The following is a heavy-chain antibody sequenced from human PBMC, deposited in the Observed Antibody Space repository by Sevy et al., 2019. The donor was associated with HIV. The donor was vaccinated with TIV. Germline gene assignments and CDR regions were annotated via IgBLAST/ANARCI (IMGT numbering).Heavy chain of an antibody. J-gene: IGHJ3*02. CDR2: SIPIFGTV. D-gene: IGHD3-22*01. V-gene: IGHV1-69*06. Sequence: ASVKVSCKASGGIFSSYAISWVQQAPGQGLEWMGGSIPIFGTVNYAQKFQGRVTITADKSTSTAYMELSSLRSEDTAVYYCASDYHYDNSGYLRPDDIWGQRTMVTVSS. CDR3: ASDYHYDNSGYLRPDDI. CDR1: GGIFSSYA.